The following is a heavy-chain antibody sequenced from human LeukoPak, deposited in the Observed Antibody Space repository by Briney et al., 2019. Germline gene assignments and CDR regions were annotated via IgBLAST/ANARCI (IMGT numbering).Heavy chain of an antibody. CDR3: ARQDSKVGAYTGPYYLDY. CDR2: IYTTGTT. Sequence: KPSETLSLTCTVSGGSISGYYWSWIRQPAGKGLEWIGRIYTTGTTDVNPSVKSRVTMLVDTSKNQVSLKLTSVTAADTAVYYCARQDSKVGAYTGPYYLDYWGQGTLVTVSS. D-gene: IGHD1-26*01. V-gene: IGHV4-4*07. CDR1: GGSISGYY. J-gene: IGHJ4*02.